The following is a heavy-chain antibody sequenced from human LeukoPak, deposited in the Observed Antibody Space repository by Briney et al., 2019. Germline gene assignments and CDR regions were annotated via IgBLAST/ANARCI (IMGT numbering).Heavy chain of an antibody. Sequence: SETLSLTCTVSGYSISSGYYWGWIRQPPGKGLEWIGSIYHSGSTYYNPSLKSRVTISVDTSKNHFSLTLSSVTAADTAVYYCTRSDGYGLVGIWGQGTMVTVSS. J-gene: IGHJ3*01. CDR3: TRSDGYGLVGI. V-gene: IGHV4-38-2*02. D-gene: IGHD3-10*01. CDR1: GYSISSGYY. CDR2: IYHSGST.